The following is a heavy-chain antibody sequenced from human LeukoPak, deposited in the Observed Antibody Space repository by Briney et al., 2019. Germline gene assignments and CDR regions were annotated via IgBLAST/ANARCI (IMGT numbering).Heavy chain of an antibody. CDR1: GGSISSGSYY. V-gene: IGHV4-61*02. D-gene: IGHD3-10*02. J-gene: IGHJ4*02. Sequence: SETLSLTCTVSGGSISSGSYYWSWIRQPAGKGLEWIGRIYTSGSTNYNPSLKSRVTISVDTSKNQFSLKLSSVTAADTAVYYCARATMFGDYFDFWGQGTLVTVSS. CDR2: IYTSGST. CDR3: ARATMFGDYFDF.